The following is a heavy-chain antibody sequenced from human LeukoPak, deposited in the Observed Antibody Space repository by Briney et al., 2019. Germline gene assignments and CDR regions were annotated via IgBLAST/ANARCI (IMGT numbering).Heavy chain of an antibody. D-gene: IGHD5/OR15-5a*01. CDR2: IIPNSGGA. J-gene: IGHJ4*02. V-gene: IGHV1-2*02. CDR3: ARDKSTTRHFDY. CDR1: GYTFTGYY. Sequence: ASVKVSCKASGYTFTGYYMHWVRQAPGQGLEWMGWIIPNSGGANYAQKFQGRVTMTRDTSISTAYVELSSLRSDDTAVYYCARDKSTTRHFDYWGQGTLVTVSS.